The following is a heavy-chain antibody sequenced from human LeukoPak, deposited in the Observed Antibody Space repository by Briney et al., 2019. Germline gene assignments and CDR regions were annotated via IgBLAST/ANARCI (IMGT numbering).Heavy chain of an antibody. Sequence: PGGSLRLSCAASGFTFSSYAMHWVRQAPGKGLERVAVISYDGSNKYYADSVKGRFTISRDNSKTTLYLKMNSLRAEDTAVYYCARDPYRTMIVVVITGWFDPWGQGTLVTVSS. J-gene: IGHJ5*02. D-gene: IGHD3-22*01. CDR2: ISYDGSNK. CDR3: ARDPYRTMIVVVITGWFDP. V-gene: IGHV3-30-3*01. CDR1: GFTFSSYA.